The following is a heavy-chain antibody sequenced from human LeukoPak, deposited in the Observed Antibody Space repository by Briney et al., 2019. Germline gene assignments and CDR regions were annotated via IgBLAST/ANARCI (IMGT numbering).Heavy chain of an antibody. J-gene: IGHJ5*02. Sequence: PGGSLRLSCAASGFTVGDNYMSWVRQAPGKGLEWVSVMYSGGDTYYADSVEGRFTFSRDISKNTLYLQMNGLRTEDTAMYYCARDAPQVPAAGVLASWGQGTLVTVSS. CDR2: MYSGGDT. V-gene: IGHV3-53*01. D-gene: IGHD6-13*01. CDR3: ARDAPQVPAAGVLAS. CDR1: GFTVGDNY.